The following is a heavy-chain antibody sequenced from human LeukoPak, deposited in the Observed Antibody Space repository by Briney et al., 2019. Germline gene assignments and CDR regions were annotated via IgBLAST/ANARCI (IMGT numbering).Heavy chain of an antibody. CDR3: ARRGPYSSGWYGQLPVNDAFDI. D-gene: IGHD6-19*01. V-gene: IGHV4-34*01. CDR2: INHSGST. Sequence: PSETLSLTCAVYGGSFSGYYWSWIRQPPGKGLEWIGEINHSGSTNYNPSLKSRVTISVDTSKNQFSLKLSSVPAADTAVYYCARRGPYSSGWYGQLPVNDAFDIWGQGTMVTVSS. J-gene: IGHJ3*02. CDR1: GGSFSGYY.